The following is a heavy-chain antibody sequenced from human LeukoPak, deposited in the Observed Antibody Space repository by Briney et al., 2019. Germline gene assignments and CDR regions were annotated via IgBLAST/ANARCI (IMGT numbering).Heavy chain of an antibody. CDR3: ASWGHYYGSGSYIN. J-gene: IGHJ4*02. D-gene: IGHD3-10*01. V-gene: IGHV4-59*01. Sequence: SETLSLTCTVSGGSISSYYWSWIRQPPGKGLEWIGYIYYSGSTNYNPSLKSRVTISVDTSKNQFSLKLSSETAADTAVYYCASWGHYYGSGSYINWGQGTLVTVSS. CDR2: IYYSGST. CDR1: GGSISSYY.